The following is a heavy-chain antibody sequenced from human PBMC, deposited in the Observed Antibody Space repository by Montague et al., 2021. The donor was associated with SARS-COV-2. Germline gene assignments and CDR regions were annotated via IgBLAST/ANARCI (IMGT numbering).Heavy chain of an antibody. CDR3: ARRITIYAFDI. V-gene: IGHV2-5*08. CDR1: GGSISSYYW. Sequence: TLSLTCTVSGGSISSYYWSWIRQPPGKALEWLALIYWDDDKRYSPSLKSRLTITKDTSKNQVVLTMTNMDPVDTATYYCARRITIYAFDIWGQGTMVTVSS. D-gene: IGHD3-3*01. J-gene: IGHJ3*02. CDR2: IYWDDDK.